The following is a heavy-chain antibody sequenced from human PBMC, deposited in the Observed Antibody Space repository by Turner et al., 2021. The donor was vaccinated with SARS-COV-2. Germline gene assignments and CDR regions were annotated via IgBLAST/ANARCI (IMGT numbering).Heavy chain of an antibody. J-gene: IGHJ4*02. CDR2: IAYDGSSK. Sequence: VQQVESGGGVVQPGWSLRRSCAASGFTFSICGMHWVRQAPGKGLEWVAVIAYDGSSKYYADSVKGRFTISRDNSKNTLYLQMSSLRAEDTAVYYCAREGAWGDGYPNDYWGQGTLVTVSS. D-gene: IGHD5-12*01. CDR3: AREGAWGDGYPNDY. V-gene: IGHV3-30-3*01. CDR1: GFTFSICG.